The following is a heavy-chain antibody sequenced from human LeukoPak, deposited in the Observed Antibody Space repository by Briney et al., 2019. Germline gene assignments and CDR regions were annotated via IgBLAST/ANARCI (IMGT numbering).Heavy chain of an antibody. V-gene: IGHV3-7*03. D-gene: IGHD3-10*01. CDR3: ARDLGYGSGSYYGY. Sequence: PGGSLRLSCAASGFTFSNFWMTWVRQAPGKGLEWVANIKQDGSEKYYVDSVKGRFTISRDNAKNSLYLQMNSLRAEDTAVYYCARDLGYGSGSYYGYWGQGTLVTVSS. J-gene: IGHJ4*02. CDR2: IKQDGSEK. CDR1: GFTFSNFW.